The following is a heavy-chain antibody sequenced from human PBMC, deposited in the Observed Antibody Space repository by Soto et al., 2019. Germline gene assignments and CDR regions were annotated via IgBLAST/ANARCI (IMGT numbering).Heavy chain of an antibody. Sequence: VQLVESGGGVVQPGRSLRLTCEASGFTFFTYGMHWVRQAPGKGLEWVAVISYDGSNKYYTDSVKGRFTLSRDNSRITLYLQMNSVTAEGTAVYYCAKDVSAGTLVRFYYGMHVWGQGTTVTVSS. V-gene: IGHV3-30*18. CDR1: GFTFFTYG. J-gene: IGHJ6*02. CDR3: AKDVSAGTLVRFYYGMHV. CDR2: ISYDGSNK. D-gene: IGHD1-7*01.